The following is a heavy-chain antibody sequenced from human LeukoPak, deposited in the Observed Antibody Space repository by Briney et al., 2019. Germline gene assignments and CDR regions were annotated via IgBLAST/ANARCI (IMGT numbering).Heavy chain of an antibody. CDR1: GYSISSTYY. CDR3: ARPHRAYSSSSPFDY. CDR2: IYHSGST. Sequence: SETLSLTCTVSGYSISSTYYWGWIRQPPGKGLEWIGSIYHSGSTNYNPSLKSRVTISVDTSKNQFSLKLSSVTAADTAVYYCARPHRAYSSSSPFDYWGQGTLVTVSS. D-gene: IGHD6-6*01. V-gene: IGHV4-38-2*02. J-gene: IGHJ4*02.